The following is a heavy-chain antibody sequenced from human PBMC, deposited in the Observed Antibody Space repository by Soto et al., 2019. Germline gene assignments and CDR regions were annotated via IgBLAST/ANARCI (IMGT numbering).Heavy chain of an antibody. CDR1: GYTFTGYY. CDR2: INPNSGGT. Sequence: QVQLVQSGAEVKKPGASVKVSCKASGYTFTGYYMHWVRQAPGQGLEWMGWINPNSGGTNYAQKFQGWVTMTRDTCSSAAYMELSRLRSDDTAVYYCARGGVAATYYYYGMDVWGQGTTVTFSS. CDR3: ARGGVAATYYYYGMDV. V-gene: IGHV1-2*04. J-gene: IGHJ6*02. D-gene: IGHD2-15*01.